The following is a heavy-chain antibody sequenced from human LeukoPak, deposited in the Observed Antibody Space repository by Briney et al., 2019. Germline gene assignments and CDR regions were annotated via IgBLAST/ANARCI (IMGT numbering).Heavy chain of an antibody. J-gene: IGHJ6*03. V-gene: IGHV3-7*03. D-gene: IGHD1-1*01. CDR3: AGGNAMEV. Sequence: GGSLRLSCAVSGFHFSDSWMNWVRQAPGNGLEGVANIKKDGTGVSYVDSVRGRFIISRDNARNSLYLQMASLRVEDTAVYFCAGGNAMEVWGKGTAVTVSS. CDR1: GFHFSDSW. CDR2: IKKDGTGV.